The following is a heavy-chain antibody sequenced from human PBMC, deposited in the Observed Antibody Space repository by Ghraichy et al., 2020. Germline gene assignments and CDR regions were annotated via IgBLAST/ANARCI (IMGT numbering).Heavy chain of an antibody. J-gene: IGHJ5*02. V-gene: IGHV4-34*01. CDR1: GGSFSGYY. CDR2: INHSGST. Sequence: SETPSLTCAVYGGSFSGYYWSWIRQPPGKGLEWIGEINHSGSTNYNPSLKSRVTMSVDTSKNQFSLNLTSVTAADTAVYYCARGTYCSGGSCYSRKFDPWGQGTLVTVSS. D-gene: IGHD2-15*01. CDR3: ARGTYCSGGSCYSRKFDP.